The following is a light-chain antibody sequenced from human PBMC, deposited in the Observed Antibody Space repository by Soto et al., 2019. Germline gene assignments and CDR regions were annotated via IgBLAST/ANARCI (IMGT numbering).Light chain of an antibody. J-gene: IGKJ1*01. CDR3: QQYNNWPSGT. CDR1: QSVSSN. Sequence: EIVMTQSPATLSVSPGERATLSCRASQSVSSNLAWYQQKPGQAPRLLIHGASTRATGIPARFSGSGSGTEFTLTISSLQSEDFAVYYCQQYNNWPSGTFGQGTKVDIK. CDR2: GAS. V-gene: IGKV3-15*01.